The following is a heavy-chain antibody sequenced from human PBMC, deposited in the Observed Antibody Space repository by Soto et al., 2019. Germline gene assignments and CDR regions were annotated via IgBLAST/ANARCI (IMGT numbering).Heavy chain of an antibody. CDR2: ISAYNGNT. Sequence: ASVKVSCKASGYTFTSYGISWVRQAPGQGLEWMGWISAYNGNTNYAQKLQGRATMTTDTSTSTAYMELRSLRSDDTAVYYCARDPLTTVTNFRYYYYGMDVWGQGTTVTVSS. J-gene: IGHJ6*02. V-gene: IGHV1-18*04. CDR3: ARDPLTTVTNFRYYYYGMDV. D-gene: IGHD4-4*01. CDR1: GYTFTSYG.